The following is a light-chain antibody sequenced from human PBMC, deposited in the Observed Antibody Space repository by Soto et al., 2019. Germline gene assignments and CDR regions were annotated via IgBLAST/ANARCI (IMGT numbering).Light chain of an antibody. CDR2: EVN. Sequence: QSALTQPPSASGSPGQSVTISCTGTSSDVGGYNYVSWYQQHPGKVPKLIVYEVNKRPSGAPDRFSGSKSVNTASLTVSGLQAEDEADYYYTSYAGGNNVFGTGTKVTVL. V-gene: IGLV2-8*01. J-gene: IGLJ1*01. CDR3: TSYAGGNNV. CDR1: SSDVGGYNY.